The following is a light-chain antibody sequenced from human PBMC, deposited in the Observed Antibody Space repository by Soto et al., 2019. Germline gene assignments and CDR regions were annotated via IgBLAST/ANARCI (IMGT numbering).Light chain of an antibody. Sequence: EIVLTQSPGPLSLSPGERATLSCRARQRVSSDYLAWYQQKPGQAPSLLIYAASSRATGIPDRFSGSGSGTDFTLTISRLEPEEGAIYDCQRDDNSLYTFGQGTKLEIK. CDR3: QRDDNSLYT. CDR1: QRVSSDY. V-gene: IGKV3-20*01. J-gene: IGKJ2*01. CDR2: AAS.